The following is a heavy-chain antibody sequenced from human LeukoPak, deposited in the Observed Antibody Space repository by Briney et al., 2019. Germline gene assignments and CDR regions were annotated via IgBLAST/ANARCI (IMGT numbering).Heavy chain of an antibody. CDR1: GYTFTGYY. J-gene: IGHJ3*02. Sequence: ASVKVSCKASGYTFTGYYMHWVRQAPGQGLERMGWINPNSGGTNYAQKFQGRVTMTRDTSISTAYMELSRLRSDDTAVYYCARDPNPSGGSAFDIWGQGTMVTVSS. D-gene: IGHD2-15*01. CDR3: ARDPNPSGGSAFDI. V-gene: IGHV1-2*02. CDR2: INPNSGGT.